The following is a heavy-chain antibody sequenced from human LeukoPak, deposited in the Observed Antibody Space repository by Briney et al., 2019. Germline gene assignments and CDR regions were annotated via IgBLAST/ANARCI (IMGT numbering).Heavy chain of an antibody. CDR3: AKAPVHDY. J-gene: IGHJ4*02. CDR1: GFTFSSYG. V-gene: IGHV3-30*18. CDR2: ISSDGSNK. Sequence: PGRSLRLSCAASGFTFSSYGTHWVRQAPGKGLEWVAVISSDGSNKYYADSVKGRFTISRDNSKNTLYLQMNSLRAEDTAVYYCAKAPVHDYWGQGTLVTVSS.